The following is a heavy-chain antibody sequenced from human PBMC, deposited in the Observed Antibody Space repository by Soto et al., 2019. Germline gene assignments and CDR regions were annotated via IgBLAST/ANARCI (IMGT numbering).Heavy chain of an antibody. CDR2: MNNDGSNK. V-gene: IGHV3-74*01. Sequence: GGSLRLSCAASGFTFSSYVMHWVRQAPGKGLVWVARMNNDGSNKSYADSVKGRFTISRDNAKNTLYLQMNSLRAEDTAVYYCARDLTSGWYWFDPWGQGTLVTVSS. CDR3: ARDLTSGWYWFDP. CDR1: GFTFSSYV. J-gene: IGHJ5*02. D-gene: IGHD6-19*01.